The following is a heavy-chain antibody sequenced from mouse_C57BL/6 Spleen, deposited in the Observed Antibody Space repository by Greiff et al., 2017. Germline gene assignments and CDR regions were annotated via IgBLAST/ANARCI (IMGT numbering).Heavy chain of an antibody. V-gene: IGHV3-6*01. Sequence: EVQLVESGPGLVKPSQSLSLTCSVTGYSITSGYYWNWIRQFPGNKLEWLGYISYDGSNNYNPSLKNRNSITSETSKNQFFLKLKSVTNEDTATYYCAREIYDGSSAYAYWGQETLVTVSA. CDR2: ISYDGSN. CDR3: AREIYDGSSAYAY. D-gene: IGHD1-1*01. CDR1: GYSITSGYY. J-gene: IGHJ3*01.